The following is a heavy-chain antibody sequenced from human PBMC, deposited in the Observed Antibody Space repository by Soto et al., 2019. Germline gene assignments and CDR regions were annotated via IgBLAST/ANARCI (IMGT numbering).Heavy chain of an antibody. CDR1: GFTFSSYG. CDR2: ISYDGSNK. D-gene: IGHD1-20*01. Sequence: GGSLRLSCAASGFTFSSYGMHWVRQAPGKGLEWVAVISYDGSNKYYADSVKGRFTISRDNSKNTLYLQMNSLRAEDTAVYYCAKDRDNWNDVGYYYMDVWGKGTTVTVSS. CDR3: AKDRDNWNDVGYYYMDV. J-gene: IGHJ6*03. V-gene: IGHV3-30*18.